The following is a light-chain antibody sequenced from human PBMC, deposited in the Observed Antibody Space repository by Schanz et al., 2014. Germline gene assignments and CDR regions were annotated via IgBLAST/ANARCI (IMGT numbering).Light chain of an antibody. CDR1: SSNIGAGYD. V-gene: IGLV1-40*01. CDR3: QSYDSSLSGWV. CDR2: SNS. J-gene: IGLJ3*02. Sequence: QSVLTQPPSVSGAPGQRVTISCTGSSSNIGAGYDVHWYQQLPGTAPKLLIYSNSNRPSGVPDRFSGSKSGTSASLAITGLQAEDEADYYCQSYDSSLSGWVFGGGTKLPVL.